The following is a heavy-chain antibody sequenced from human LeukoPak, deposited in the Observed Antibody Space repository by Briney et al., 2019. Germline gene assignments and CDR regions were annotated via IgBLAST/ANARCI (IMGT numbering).Heavy chain of an antibody. Sequence: ASVKVSCKASGYTFTSYSISWVRQAPGQGLEWMGWISAYNGNTNYAQKLQGRVTMTTDTSTSTAYMELRSLRSDDTAVYYCALQRDGWYDAFDIWGQGTMVTVSS. J-gene: IGHJ3*02. CDR2: ISAYNGNT. CDR3: ALQRDGWYDAFDI. V-gene: IGHV1-18*01. D-gene: IGHD6-19*01. CDR1: GYTFTSYS.